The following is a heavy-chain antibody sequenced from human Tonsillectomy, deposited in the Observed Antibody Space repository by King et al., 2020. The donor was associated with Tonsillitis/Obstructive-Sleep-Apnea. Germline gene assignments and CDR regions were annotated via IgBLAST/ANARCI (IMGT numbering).Heavy chain of an antibody. Sequence: VQLVESGAEVKKPGASVKVSCKVSGYTLTELSMQWVRQAPGKGLEWMGGFDPEDGETIYAQKFQGRVTMTEDTSTDTAYMELSSLRSEDTAVYYCAIWDSMGGVVKFDWFDPWGQGTLVTVSS. CDR1: GYTLTELS. CDR3: AIWDSMGGVVKFDWFDP. J-gene: IGHJ5*02. CDR2: FDPEDGET. D-gene: IGHD3-3*01. V-gene: IGHV1-24*01.